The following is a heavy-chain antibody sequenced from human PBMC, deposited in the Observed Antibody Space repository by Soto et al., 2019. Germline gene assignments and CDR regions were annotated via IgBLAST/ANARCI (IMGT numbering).Heavy chain of an antibody. J-gene: IGHJ4*02. V-gene: IGHV3-33*01. Sequence: PGGSLRLSCAASGVTFSSYGMHWVRQAPGKGLEWVAVIWYDGSNKYYADSVKGRFTISRDNSKNTLYLQMNSLRAEDTAVYYCARGPSYYYDSSGSADYWGEGTLVTVSS. CDR2: IWYDGSNK. CDR3: ARGPSYYYDSSGSADY. D-gene: IGHD3-22*01. CDR1: GVTFSSYG.